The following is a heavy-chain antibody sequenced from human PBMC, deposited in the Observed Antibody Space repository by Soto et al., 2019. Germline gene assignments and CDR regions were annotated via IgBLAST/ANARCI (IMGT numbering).Heavy chain of an antibody. D-gene: IGHD2-15*01. V-gene: IGHV1-69*13. CDR1: GGTFSSYA. J-gene: IGHJ5*02. Sequence: ASVKVSCKASGGTFSSYAISWVRQAPGQGLEWMGGIIPIFGTANYAQKFQGRVTITADESTSTAYMELSSLRSEDTAVYYCARDYGVAAHPSVNWFDPWGQGTLVTVSS. CDR3: ARDYGVAAHPSVNWFDP. CDR2: IIPIFGTA.